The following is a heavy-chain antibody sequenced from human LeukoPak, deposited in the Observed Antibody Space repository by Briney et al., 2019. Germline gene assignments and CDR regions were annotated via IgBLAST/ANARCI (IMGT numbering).Heavy chain of an antibody. D-gene: IGHD2-15*01. CDR1: GGSISNYF. J-gene: IGHJ6*03. CDR2: VYYSDST. CDR3: ARFPGSAEYRHYYYMDV. Sequence: PSETLSLTCTVSGGSISNYFWSWIRQPPGKGLECIGYVYYSDSTNYNPSLKSRVTVSVDTSKNQFSLKLTSVTAADTAVYYCARFPGSAEYRHYYYMDVWGKGTTVTISS. V-gene: IGHV4-59*01.